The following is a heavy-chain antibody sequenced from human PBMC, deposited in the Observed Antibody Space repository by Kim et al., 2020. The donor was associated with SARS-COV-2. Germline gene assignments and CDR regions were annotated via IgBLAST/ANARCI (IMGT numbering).Heavy chain of an antibody. CDR2: IWYDGSNK. CDR1: GFTFSSYG. Sequence: GGSLRLSCAASGFTFSSYGMHWVHQAPGKGLEWVAVIWYDGSNKYYADSVKGRFTISRDNSKNTLYLQMNSLRAEDTAVYYCARDRGTGIGIDAFDIWGQGTMVTVSS. J-gene: IGHJ3*02. V-gene: IGHV3-33*01. CDR3: ARDRGTGIGIDAFDI. D-gene: IGHD3-10*01.